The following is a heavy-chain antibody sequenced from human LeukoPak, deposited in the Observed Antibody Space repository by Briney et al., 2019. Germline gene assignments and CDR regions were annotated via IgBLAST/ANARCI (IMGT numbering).Heavy chain of an antibody. CDR2: INHSGST. Sequence: SETLSLTCAVYGGSFSGYYWSWIRQPPGKGLEWIGEINHSGSTNYNPSLKSRVTISVDTSKNQFSLKLSSVTAADTAVYYCARRTAAGYYYMDVWGKGTTVTVSS. V-gene: IGHV4-34*01. CDR1: GGSFSGYY. J-gene: IGHJ6*03. CDR3: ARRTAAGYYYMDV. D-gene: IGHD6-13*01.